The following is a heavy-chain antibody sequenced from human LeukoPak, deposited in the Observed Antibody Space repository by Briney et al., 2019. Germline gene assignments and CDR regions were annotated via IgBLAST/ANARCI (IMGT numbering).Heavy chain of an antibody. D-gene: IGHD2-8*01. CDR3: ARDLSNGGFDY. V-gene: IGHV3-11*01. CDR1: GFTFRDYY. CDR2: ISGSGSHI. J-gene: IGHJ4*02. Sequence: GGSLRLSCAASGFTFRDYYMNWRRRAPGKGLEWVSYISGSGSHISYADSVKGRFTISRDNAKNSLFLQMNSLRAEDTALYYCARDLSNGGFDYWGQGTLVTFSS.